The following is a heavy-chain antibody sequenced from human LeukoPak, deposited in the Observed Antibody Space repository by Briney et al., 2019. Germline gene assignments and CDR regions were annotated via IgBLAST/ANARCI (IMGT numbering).Heavy chain of an antibody. CDR2: IRYDGSNK. J-gene: IGHJ6*03. V-gene: IGHV3-30*02. CDR1: GFTFSSYA. Sequence: GGSLRLSCAASGFTFSSYAMSWVRQAPGKGLEWVAFIRYDGSNKYYADSVKGRFTISRDNSKNTLYLQMNSLRAEDTAVYYCAKGREQQLVQWVYYYYYMDVWGKGTTVTVSS. D-gene: IGHD6-13*01. CDR3: AKGREQQLVQWVYYYYYMDV.